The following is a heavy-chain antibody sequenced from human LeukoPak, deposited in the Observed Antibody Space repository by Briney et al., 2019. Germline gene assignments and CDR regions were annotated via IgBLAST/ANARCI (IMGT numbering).Heavy chain of an antibody. J-gene: IGHJ4*02. D-gene: IGHD3-22*01. CDR2: IYYSGST. V-gene: IGHV4-39*01. Sequence: SETLSLTCTVSGGSISSSSYYWGWIRQPPGKGLEWIGSIYYSGSTYYNPSLKSRVTISVDTSKNQFSLKLSSVTAADTAVYYCARGGDSSGSWGQGTLVTVSS. CDR1: GGSISSSSYY. CDR3: ARGGDSSGS.